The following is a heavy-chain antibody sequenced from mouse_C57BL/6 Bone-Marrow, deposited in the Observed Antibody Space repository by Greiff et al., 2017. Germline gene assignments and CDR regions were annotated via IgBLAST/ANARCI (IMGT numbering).Heavy chain of an antibody. CDR3: AKEGTTVVVSHFDV. J-gene: IGHJ1*03. D-gene: IGHD1-1*01. V-gene: IGHV1-55*01. CDR2: IYPGSGST. CDR1: GYTFTSYW. Sequence: VQLQQPGAELVKPGASVKMSCKASGYTFTSYWITWVKQRPGQGLEWIGDIYPGSGSTNYNEKFKGKATLTVDTSSSTAYMQLSSLTSEDSAVYYCAKEGTTVVVSHFDVWGTGTTVTVSS.